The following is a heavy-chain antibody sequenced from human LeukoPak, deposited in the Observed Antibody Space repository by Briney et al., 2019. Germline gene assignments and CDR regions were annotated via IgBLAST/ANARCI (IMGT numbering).Heavy chain of an antibody. Sequence: GESLKISCKGSGYSFTSYWIGWVRQMPGKGLEWMGIIYPGDSDTRYSPSFQGQVTISADKSISTAYLQWSSLKASDTAIYYCARPGELSSLVNYFDYWGQGTLVTVSS. CDR3: ARPGELSSLVNYFDY. CDR1: GYSFTSYW. D-gene: IGHD1-7*01. J-gene: IGHJ4*02. CDR2: IYPGDSDT. V-gene: IGHV5-51*01.